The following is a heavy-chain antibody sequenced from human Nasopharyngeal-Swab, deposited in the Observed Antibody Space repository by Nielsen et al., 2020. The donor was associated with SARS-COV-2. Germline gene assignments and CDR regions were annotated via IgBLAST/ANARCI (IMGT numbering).Heavy chain of an antibody. J-gene: IGHJ3*02. Sequence: WIRQPPGKALEWLARIDWDDDKFYSTSLKTRLTISKDTSKNQVVLTMTNMDPVDTATYYCARTSTLTMYSSGWNDAFDIWGQGTMVTVSS. CDR3: ARTSTLTMYSSGWNDAFDI. CDR2: IDWDDDK. D-gene: IGHD6-19*01. V-gene: IGHV2-70*04.